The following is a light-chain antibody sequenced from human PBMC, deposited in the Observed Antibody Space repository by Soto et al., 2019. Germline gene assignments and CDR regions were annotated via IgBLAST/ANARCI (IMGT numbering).Light chain of an antibody. V-gene: IGLV2-8*01. CDR3: SSSACSNGVPNV. CDR1: SSDVGAYDY. Sequence: QSALTQPPSASGSPGQSVTISCTGTSSDVGAYDYVSWYQQHPGNAPKLMIYEINKRPSGVPDRFSGSKSGNTASLTVSGLLAEYEGDQYSSSSACSNGVPNVFVTGTKVTAL. CDR2: EIN. J-gene: IGLJ1*01.